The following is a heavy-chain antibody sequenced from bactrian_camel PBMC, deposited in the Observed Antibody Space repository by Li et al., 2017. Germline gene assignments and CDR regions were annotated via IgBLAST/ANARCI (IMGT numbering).Heavy chain of an antibody. D-gene: IGHD3*01. J-gene: IGHJ4*01. CDR3: AVEDPEYGSYDLQLCDGEFTY. CDR1: RATQC. CDR2: IDSDGRR. Sequence: LVESGGGSVQIGGTLRLSCAASRATQCMAWFRQGPGKEREGVAVIDSDGRRIYADSVKARFTISEDKGRRMVYLQMNSLKPEDTAMYNCAVEDPEYGSYDLQLCDGEFTYWGQGTQVTVS. V-gene: IGHV3S53*01.